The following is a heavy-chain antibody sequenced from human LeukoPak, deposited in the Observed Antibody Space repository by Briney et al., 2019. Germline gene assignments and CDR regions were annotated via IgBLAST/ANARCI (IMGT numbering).Heavy chain of an antibody. CDR3: AKDQDLYYDSSGYPGFDY. CDR1: GFTFSSYG. CDR2: ISYDGSNK. V-gene: IGHV3-30*18. J-gene: IGHJ4*02. Sequence: GGSLRLSCAASGFTFSSYGMHWVRQAPGKGLEWAAVISYDGSNKYYADSVKGRFTISRDNSKNTLYLQMNSLRAEDTAVYYCAKDQDLYYDSSGYPGFDYWGQGTLVTVSS. D-gene: IGHD3-22*01.